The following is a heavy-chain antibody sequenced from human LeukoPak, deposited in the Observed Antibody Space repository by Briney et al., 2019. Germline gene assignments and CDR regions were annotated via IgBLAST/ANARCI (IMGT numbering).Heavy chain of an antibody. CDR2: ISSFSGTI. D-gene: IGHD6-13*01. CDR1: GFDFRSYS. V-gene: IGHV3-48*01. CDR3: ARVLAAAGSGYDAFDI. J-gene: IGHJ3*02. Sequence: NPGGSLRLSCAASGFDFRSYSMNWVRQAPGEGLEWVSYISSFSGTINYSDSVKGRFTISRDNAKNSLYLQMDSLRAEDTAVYYCARVLAAAGSGYDAFDIWGQGTMVTVSS.